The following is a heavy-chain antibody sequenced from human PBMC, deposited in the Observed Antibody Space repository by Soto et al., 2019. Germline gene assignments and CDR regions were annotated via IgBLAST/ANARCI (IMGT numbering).Heavy chain of an antibody. Sequence: SETLSLTGTVSGTSIISYYWSWIRQPPGKGLECIANIHYSGTTNYNPSLASRVTLSVDTSKNQFSLKMTSVTAADRAMYFCARYNSYAIDYWGRGTLVTVSS. J-gene: IGHJ4*02. CDR3: ARYNSYAIDY. CDR1: GTSIISYY. D-gene: IGHD2-8*01. V-gene: IGHV4-59*01. CDR2: IHYSGTT.